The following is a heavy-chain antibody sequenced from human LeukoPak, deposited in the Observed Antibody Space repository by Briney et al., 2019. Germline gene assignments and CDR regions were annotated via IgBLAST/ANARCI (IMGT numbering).Heavy chain of an antibody. CDR1: GGSFSGYY. D-gene: IGHD7-27*01. CDR2: INHSGST. Sequence: PSETLSLTCAVYGGSFSGYYWSWIRQPPGKGLEWIGEINHSGSTNYNPSLKSRVTISVDTSKNQFSLKLSSVTAADTAVYYCARLGLQDCWGQGTLVTVSS. J-gene: IGHJ4*02. V-gene: IGHV4-34*01. CDR3: ARLGLQDC.